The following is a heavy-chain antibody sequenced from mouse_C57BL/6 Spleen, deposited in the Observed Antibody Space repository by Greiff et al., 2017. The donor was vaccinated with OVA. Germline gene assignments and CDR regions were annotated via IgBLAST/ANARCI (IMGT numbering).Heavy chain of an antibody. D-gene: IGHD1-1*01. Sequence: VQLQQSGAELVKPGASVKMSCKASGYTFTSYWITWVKQRPGQGLEWIGDIYPGSGSTNYNEKFKSKATLTVDTSSSTAYMQLSSLTSEDSAVYYCARRGGSSYVSYAMDYWGQGTSVTVSS. CDR1: GYTFTSYW. J-gene: IGHJ4*01. CDR2: IYPGSGST. V-gene: IGHV1-55*01. CDR3: ARRGGSSYVSYAMDY.